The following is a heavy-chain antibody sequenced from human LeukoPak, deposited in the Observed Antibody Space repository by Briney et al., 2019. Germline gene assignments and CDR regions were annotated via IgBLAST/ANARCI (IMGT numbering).Heavy chain of an antibody. CDR2: MNPNSGNT. J-gene: IGHJ5*02. CDR3: ARAHYYDSSGGNP. D-gene: IGHD3-22*01. CDR1: GYTFTSYD. Sequence: GASVKVSCKASGYTFTSYDINWVRQATGQGLEWMGWMNPNSGNTGYAQKFQGRVTMTRNTSISTAYMELSSLRSEDPVVYYCARAHYYDSSGGNPWGQGTLVTVSS. V-gene: IGHV1-8*01.